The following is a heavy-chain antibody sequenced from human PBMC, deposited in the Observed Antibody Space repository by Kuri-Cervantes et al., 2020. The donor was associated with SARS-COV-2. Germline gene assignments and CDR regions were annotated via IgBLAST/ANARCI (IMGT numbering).Heavy chain of an antibody. D-gene: IGHD6-13*01. J-gene: IGHJ6*03. CDR2: ISSTSSYI. CDR1: GFTFSSYS. Sequence: GESLKISCAASGFTFSSYSMNWVRQAPGKGLEWVSSISSTSSYIYYADSVKSRFTISRDNAKNTLYLKMNSLRAEDKAVYYCARDCSSPCKYYYYYYMDVWGKGTTVTVSS. V-gene: IGHV3-21*01. CDR3: ARDCSSPCKYYYYYYMDV.